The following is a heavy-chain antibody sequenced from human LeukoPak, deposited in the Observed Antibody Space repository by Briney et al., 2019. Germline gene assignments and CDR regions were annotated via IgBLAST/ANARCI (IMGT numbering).Heavy chain of an antibody. CDR2: IYDSGST. J-gene: IGHJ3*02. CDR1: GGSISSSSYY. Sequence: PSETLSLTCTVSGGSISSSSYYWGWIRQTPGKGLEWIGRIYDSGSTYYNPSLKSRVTISVDTSKNQFSLKLSSLTAADTAVYYCARTPARYNWNNGFDIWGQGTMVTVSS. CDR3: ARTPARYNWNNGFDI. D-gene: IGHD1/OR15-1a*01. V-gene: IGHV4-39*01.